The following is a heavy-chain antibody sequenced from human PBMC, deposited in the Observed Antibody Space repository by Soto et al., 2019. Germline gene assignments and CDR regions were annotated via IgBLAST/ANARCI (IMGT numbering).Heavy chain of an antibody. J-gene: IGHJ3*01. CDR2: IGGRGNSA. D-gene: IGHD5-12*01. V-gene: IGHV3-23*01. CDR1: GFIFTNYA. CDR3: VREGRGSFDF. Sequence: GGSLRLSCAASGFIFTNYAMNWVRQAPGKGLEWVSVIGGRGNSAYYADSVQGRFTISRDDSKNTLSLQMSSLTADDTAIYYCVREGRGSFDFWGRGTMVTVSS.